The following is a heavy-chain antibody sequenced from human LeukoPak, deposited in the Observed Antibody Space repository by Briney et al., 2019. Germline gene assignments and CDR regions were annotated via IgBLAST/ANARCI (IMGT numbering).Heavy chain of an antibody. Sequence: GGPLRLPCAASGFTLYSYWMHWVRQAPGKGRVWVSHINSDESSTTYVDSVKGRFTISRDNAKNTLYLQMDSLRVKDTAVYFCARGAHVLDIWGQGTMVTVSS. D-gene: IGHD1-26*01. J-gene: IGHJ3*02. CDR1: GFTLYSYW. CDR2: INSDESST. V-gene: IGHV3-74*01. CDR3: ARGAHVLDI.